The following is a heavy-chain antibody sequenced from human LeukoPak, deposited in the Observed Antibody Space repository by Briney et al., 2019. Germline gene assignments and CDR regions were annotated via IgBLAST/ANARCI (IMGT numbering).Heavy chain of an antibody. D-gene: IGHD2-21*02. Sequence: SETLSLTCAVYGGSFSGYYWSWIRQPPGKGLEWIGETNHSGSTNYNPSLKSRVTISVDTSKNQFSLKLSSVTAADTAVYYCARGCGGGGYYYFDYWGQGTLVTVSS. CDR3: ARGCGGGGYYYFDY. J-gene: IGHJ4*02. CDR2: TNHSGST. CDR1: GGSFSGYY. V-gene: IGHV4-34*01.